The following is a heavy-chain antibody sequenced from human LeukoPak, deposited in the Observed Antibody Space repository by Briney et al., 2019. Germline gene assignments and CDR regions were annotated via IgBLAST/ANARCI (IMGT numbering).Heavy chain of an antibody. CDR3: AKDPRDGYNPPLGY. V-gene: IGHV3-23*01. CDR1: GFTFSSYA. J-gene: IGHJ4*02. CDR2: ISGSGGST. Sequence: GGSLRLSCAASGFTFSSYAMSWVRQAPGKGLEWVSAISGSGGSTYYADSVKGWFTISRDNSKNTLYLQMNSLRAEDTAVYYCAKDPRDGYNPPLGYWGQGTLVTVSS. D-gene: IGHD5-24*01.